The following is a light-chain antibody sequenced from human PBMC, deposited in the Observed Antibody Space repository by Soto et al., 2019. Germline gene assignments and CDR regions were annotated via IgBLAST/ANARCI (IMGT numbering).Light chain of an antibody. CDR1: QSISSW. CDR2: KAS. J-gene: IGKJ4*01. Sequence: DIQMTHSPSTLSPSVGDRFTITCLASQSISSWLAWYQQKPGKAPKLLIYKASSLESGAPSRFSGSGSGTEFTLTISSLQPDDFATYYCQQYNSYSPLTFGGGTKVDIK. V-gene: IGKV1-5*03. CDR3: QQYNSYSPLT.